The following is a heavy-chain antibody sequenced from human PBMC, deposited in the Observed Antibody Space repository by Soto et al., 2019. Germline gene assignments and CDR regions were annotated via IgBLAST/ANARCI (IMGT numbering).Heavy chain of an antibody. CDR1: GYTFTNYH. V-gene: IGHV1-8*01. D-gene: IGHD6-13*01. CDR3: ARGGGGRWYSGDY. Sequence: QVQLVQSGAEVKKPGASVKVSCKASGYTFTNYHIHWVRQATGQGLEWMGWMNPNSGDTDYAQKFQGGVTMTRDTSITAADMGLSGLRSEDPAGYYCARGGGGRWYSGDYWGQGTLVTVSS. J-gene: IGHJ4*02. CDR2: MNPNSGDT.